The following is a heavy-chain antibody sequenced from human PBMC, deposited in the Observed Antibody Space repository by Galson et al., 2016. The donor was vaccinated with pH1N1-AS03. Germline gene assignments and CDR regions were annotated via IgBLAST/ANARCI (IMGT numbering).Heavy chain of an antibody. CDR1: GYTFTSND. J-gene: IGHJ4*02. D-gene: IGHD3-10*01. Sequence: QSGAEVKKPGESLKISCKASGYTFTSNDINWVRQATGQGLEWMGWMNPNTGITGYAQKFQGRVTMTRDISISTAYMELSSLRSEDTAAYFCARGVSAGVDFWDQGTLVTVSS. V-gene: IGHV1-8*01. CDR3: ARGVSAGVDF. CDR2: MNPNTGIT.